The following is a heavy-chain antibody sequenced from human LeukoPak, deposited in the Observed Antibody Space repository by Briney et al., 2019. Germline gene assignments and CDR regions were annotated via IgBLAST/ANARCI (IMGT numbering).Heavy chain of an antibody. CDR3: AKEGSYYGSYNFDP. CDR1: GFTFSSYG. J-gene: IGHJ5*02. Sequence: GGSLRLSCAATGFTFSSYGMSWVRQAPGKGLEWVSAISGSGGSTYYADSVKGRFTISRDNSKNTLYLQMNSLRAEDTAVYYCAKEGSYYGSYNFDPWGQGTLVTVSS. D-gene: IGHD3-10*01. V-gene: IGHV3-23*01. CDR2: ISGSGGST.